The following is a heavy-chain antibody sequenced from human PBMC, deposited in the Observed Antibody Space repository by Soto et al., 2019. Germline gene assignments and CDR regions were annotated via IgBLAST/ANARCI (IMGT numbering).Heavy chain of an antibody. CDR3: AKREGNTYGLFH. D-gene: IGHD5-18*01. J-gene: IGHJ4*02. V-gene: IGHV3-74*01. Sequence: EVQLVESGGGLVQPGGSLRLSCAASGFSFSNYWIHWVRQAPGKGLVWVSRIKTDGSSTDYAASVKGRFTISRDNAKNTLYLQRNSLTAEDTAVYYCAKREGNTYGLFHWGQGTRVNVSP. CDR1: GFSFSNYW. CDR2: IKTDGSST.